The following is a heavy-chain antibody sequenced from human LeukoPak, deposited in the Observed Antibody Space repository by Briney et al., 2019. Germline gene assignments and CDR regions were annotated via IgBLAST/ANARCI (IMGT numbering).Heavy chain of an antibody. V-gene: IGHV3-53*04. J-gene: IGHJ4*02. CDR3: ARVDTVMAYYFDL. CDR2: IYSGGTT. D-gene: IGHD5-18*01. Sequence: GGSLRLSCAASGFTFSTYAMHWVRQAPGKGLEWVSTIYSGGTTYYADSVMGRFTISRHNSRNTLYLQMNSLRAEDTAVYYCARVDTVMAYYFDLWGQGTLVTVSS. CDR1: GFTFSTYA.